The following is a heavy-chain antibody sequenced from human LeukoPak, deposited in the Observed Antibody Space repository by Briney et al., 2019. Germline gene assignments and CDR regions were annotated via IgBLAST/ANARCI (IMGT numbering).Heavy chain of an antibody. CDR3: ARQYTGIDY. CDR2: IYYSGCT. CDR1: GGSISSSSYY. D-gene: IGHD2-2*02. Sequence: PSETLSLTCTVSGGSISSSSYYWGWIRQPPGKGLEWIGSIYYSGCTYYNPSRKSRITISVDTSKNQFSLKLSSVTATDTAVFYCARQYTGIDYWGQGTLVTVSS. J-gene: IGHJ4*02. V-gene: IGHV4-39*01.